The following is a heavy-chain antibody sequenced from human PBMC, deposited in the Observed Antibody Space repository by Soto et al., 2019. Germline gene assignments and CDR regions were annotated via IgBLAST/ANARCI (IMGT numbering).Heavy chain of an antibody. J-gene: IGHJ3*02. CDR3: ARQGAGGRAFDM. CDR2: IYYSGST. CDR1: GGSISSYY. V-gene: IGHV4-59*08. Sequence: SETLSLTCAVSGGSISSYYWSWIRQPPGKGLEWIGYIYYSGSTNYNPSLKSRVTISVDTSKNQFSLKLSSVTAAYTAVYYCARQGAGGRAFDMWGQGTMVTVSS. D-gene: IGHD3-10*01.